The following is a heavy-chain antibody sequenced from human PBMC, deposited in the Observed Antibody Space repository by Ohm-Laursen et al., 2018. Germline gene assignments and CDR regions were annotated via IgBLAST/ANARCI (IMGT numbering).Heavy chain of an antibody. CDR3: AGPYSSSWMTYYYYCGMDV. CDR2: ISGSGGST. J-gene: IGHJ6*02. CDR1: GFTFSSYA. D-gene: IGHD6-13*01. Sequence: SLRLSCSASGFTFSSYAMSWVRQAPGKGLEWVSAISGSGGSTYYADSVKGRFTISRDNSKNTLYLQMNSLRAEDTAVYYCAGPYSSSWMTYYYYCGMDVWGQGTTVTVSS. V-gene: IGHV3-23*01.